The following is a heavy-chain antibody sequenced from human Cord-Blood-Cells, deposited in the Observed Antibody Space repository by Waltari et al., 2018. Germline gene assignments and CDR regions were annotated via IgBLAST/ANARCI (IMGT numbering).Heavy chain of an antibody. Sequence: QVQLQESGPGLVKPSQTLSLTCPVSGGSISSGSYYWSWIRQTAREGTGWIGYIYTSGSTNYNPSLKSRVTISVDTSKNQFSLKLSSVTAADTAVYYCARDMRHPLNMAYSSSSGAFDIWGQGTMVTVSS. CDR2: IYTSGST. V-gene: IGHV4-61*09. D-gene: IGHD6-6*01. CDR1: GGSISSGSYY. J-gene: IGHJ3*02. CDR3: ARDMRHPLNMAYSSSSGAFDI.